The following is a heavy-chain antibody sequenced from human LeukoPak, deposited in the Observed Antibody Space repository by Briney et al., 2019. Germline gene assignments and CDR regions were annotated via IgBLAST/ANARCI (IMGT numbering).Heavy chain of an antibody. CDR1: GFTFSSYW. CDR2: IKQDGSEK. J-gene: IGHJ5*02. D-gene: IGHD3-22*01. V-gene: IGHV3-7*01. Sequence: PGGSLRLSCAASGFTFSSYWMSWVRQAPGKGLEWVANIKQDGSEKYYVDSVKGRFTISRDNAKNSLYLQMNSLRAEDTAVYYCAREPGFYGYDSSGYYPRPNWFDPWGQGTLVTVSS. CDR3: AREPGFYGYDSSGYYPRPNWFDP.